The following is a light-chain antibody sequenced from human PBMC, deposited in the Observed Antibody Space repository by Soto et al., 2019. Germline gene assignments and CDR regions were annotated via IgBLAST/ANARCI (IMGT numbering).Light chain of an antibody. J-gene: IGKJ2*01. CDR3: QQFGSSPYT. Sequence: EIVLTQSPGTLSLSPGGRATISCRASQSVGSTYLAWYQQKPGQAPRLLIYGASTRATGIPDRLSGNGSGTDFTLTISRLEPEDFAVYYCQQFGSSPYTFGQGTKLAIK. CDR1: QSVGSTY. V-gene: IGKV3-20*01. CDR2: GAS.